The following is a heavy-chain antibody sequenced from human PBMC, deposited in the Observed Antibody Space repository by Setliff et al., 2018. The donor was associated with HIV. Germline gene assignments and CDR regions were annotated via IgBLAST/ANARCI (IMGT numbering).Heavy chain of an antibody. V-gene: IGHV4-59*11. D-gene: IGHD3-3*01. CDR2: IYYSGST. CDR3: AKRRDGLLES. CDR1: RDSINSHY. Sequence: SETLSLTCTVSRDSINSHYWSWIRQSPGKGLEWIGYIYYSGSTNYNPSLKSRLTISLDTSKKQFSLSLRSVTAADTAIYYCAKRRDGLLESWGPGTLVTVS. J-gene: IGHJ4*02.